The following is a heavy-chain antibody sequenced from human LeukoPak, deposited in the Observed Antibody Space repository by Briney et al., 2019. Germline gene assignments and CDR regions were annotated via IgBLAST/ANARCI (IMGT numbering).Heavy chain of an antibody. V-gene: IGHV1-2*02. Sequence: ASVKVSCKASGYTFTGYYMHWVRQAPGQGLEWMGWINPNSGGTNYAQKFQGRVTMTTDTSTSTAYMELRSLRSDDTAVYYCARDGWFRDSDAFDIWGQGTMVTVSS. CDR1: GYTFTGYY. CDR3: ARDGWFRDSDAFDI. CDR2: INPNSGGT. J-gene: IGHJ3*02. D-gene: IGHD3-10*01.